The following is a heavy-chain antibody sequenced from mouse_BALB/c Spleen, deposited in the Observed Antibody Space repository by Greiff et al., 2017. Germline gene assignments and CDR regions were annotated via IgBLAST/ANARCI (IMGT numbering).Heavy chain of an antibody. V-gene: IGHV1S81*02. D-gene: IGHD2-10*02. CDR2: INPSNGGT. Sequence: VQLQQSGAELVKPGASVKLSCKASGYTFTSYYMYWVKQRPGQGLEWIGEINPSNGGTNFNEKFKSKATLTVDKSSSTAYMQLSSLTSEDSAVYYCTRRYGNYWYFDVWGAGTTVTVSS. CDR3: TRRYGNYWYFDV. CDR1: GYTFTSYY. J-gene: IGHJ1*01.